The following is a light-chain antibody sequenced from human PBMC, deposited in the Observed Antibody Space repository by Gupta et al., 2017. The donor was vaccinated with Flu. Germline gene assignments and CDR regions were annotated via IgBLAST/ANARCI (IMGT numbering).Light chain of an antibody. J-gene: IGLJ2*01. Sequence: QSVLTQPPSVSGAPGQTVTISCTGTSSNIGAGYYFHWYQQLPGAVPRLLIYGNNNRPSGVPDRFSGSRSAASASLAITGLQAEDEADYFCQSYDNNLSGSIFAGGTKLTVL. CDR3: QSYDNNLSGSI. CDR2: GNN. CDR1: SSNIGAGYY. V-gene: IGLV1-40*01.